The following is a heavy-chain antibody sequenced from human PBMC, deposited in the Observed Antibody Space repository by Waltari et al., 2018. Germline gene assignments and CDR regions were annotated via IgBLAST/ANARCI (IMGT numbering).Heavy chain of an antibody. Sequence: QVQLQQWGAGLLKPSETLSLTCAVYGGSFSGYYWSWIRQPPGKGLEWIEEINHNGSTNNNPSRKGRVNISVDTSKNQFSLKLSSVTAADTAVYYCARGRVAAAAKAYYGMDVWGQGTTVTVS. D-gene: IGHD6-13*01. CDR2: INHNGST. J-gene: IGHJ6*02. V-gene: IGHV4-34*01. CDR3: ARGRVAAAAKAYYGMDV. CDR1: GGSFSGYY.